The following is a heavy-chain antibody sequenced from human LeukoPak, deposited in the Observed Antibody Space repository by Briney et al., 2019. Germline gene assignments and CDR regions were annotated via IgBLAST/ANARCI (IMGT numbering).Heavy chain of an antibody. V-gene: IGHV3-23*01. CDR3: AKTPWTNYGSFDY. D-gene: IGHD3-10*01. CDR2: IFPSSDEI. Sequence: PGGSLRLSCAASGFTFSDFPMIWVRQAPGKGLEWVSSIFPSSDEIHYADSVKGRFTISRDNSKNTLYLQMNSLRAEDTAVYYCAKTPWTNYGSFDYWGQGTLVTVSS. J-gene: IGHJ4*02. CDR1: GFTFSDFP.